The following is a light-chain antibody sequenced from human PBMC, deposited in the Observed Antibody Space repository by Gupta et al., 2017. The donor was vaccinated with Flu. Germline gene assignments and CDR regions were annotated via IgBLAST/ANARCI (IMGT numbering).Light chain of an antibody. J-gene: IGKJ4*01. Sequence: EIVLTQSPAILSLSPGERATLSCTASQSVSSNLALYQQKPGQAPRLLISGAFNRATGTPARFSGSGSGTDFTLSISSLEPEDFAVYYCQQRTNWPLTFGGGTKVEIK. CDR2: GAF. CDR3: QQRTNWPLT. CDR1: QSVSSN. V-gene: IGKV3-11*01.